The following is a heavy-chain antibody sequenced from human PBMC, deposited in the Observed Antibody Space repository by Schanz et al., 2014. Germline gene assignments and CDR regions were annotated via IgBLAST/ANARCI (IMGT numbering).Heavy chain of an antibody. CDR1: GYTFTSYG. V-gene: IGHV1-18*01. J-gene: IGHJ4*02. Sequence: QVQLVQSGAEVKKPGASVKVSCKASGYTFTSYGISWVRQAPGQGLEWMGWISVYNGNTKYPQKLQGRVTMTTDTATSTAYMELRSLRSDDTAVYYCARDAADFYDILTEEDYWGQGTLXTVSS. CDR3: ARDAADFYDILTEEDY. D-gene: IGHD3-9*01. CDR2: ISVYNGNT.